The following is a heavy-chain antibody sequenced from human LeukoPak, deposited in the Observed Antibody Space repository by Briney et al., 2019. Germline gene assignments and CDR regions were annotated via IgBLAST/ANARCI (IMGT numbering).Heavy chain of an antibody. CDR2: IYYSGST. D-gene: IGHD3-10*01. Sequence: SETLSLTCTVSGGSISSYYWSWIRQPPGKGLEWIGYIYYSGSTNYNPSLKSRVTISVDTSKNQFSLKLSPVTAADTAVYYCARFSSGSYYDDAFDIWGQGTMVTVSS. J-gene: IGHJ3*02. CDR3: ARFSSGSYYDDAFDI. V-gene: IGHV4-59*01. CDR1: GGSISSYY.